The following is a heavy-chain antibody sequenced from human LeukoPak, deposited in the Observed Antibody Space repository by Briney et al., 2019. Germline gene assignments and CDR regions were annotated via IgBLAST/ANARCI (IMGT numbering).Heavy chain of an antibody. CDR3: TTEWALAGNFY. J-gene: IGHJ4*02. CDR2: IKTKTDGGTA. Sequence: GGSLRLSCAASGFTFSSYSMNWVRQAPGKGLEWVGRIKTKTDGGTADYAAPVKGRFTISRDDSKNTLYLQMNSLKTEDTAVYYCTTEWALAGNFYWGQGTLVTVSS. CDR1: GFTFSSYS. V-gene: IGHV3-15*01. D-gene: IGHD6-19*01.